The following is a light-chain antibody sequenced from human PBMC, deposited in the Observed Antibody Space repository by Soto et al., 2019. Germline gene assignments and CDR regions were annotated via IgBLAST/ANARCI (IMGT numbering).Light chain of an antibody. CDR2: AAS. CDR3: QHYKNYPWK. J-gene: IGKJ1*01. Sequence: DIQMTQSPSTLPASVGDRVTITCRASQSIRSRLAWYQQKPREDPKLLIYAASTLESGVPSRFSGSGSGPEFTLTISSLQPGDFATYYCQHYKNYPWKLGQGTKVDIK. CDR1: QSIRSR. V-gene: IGKV1-5*01.